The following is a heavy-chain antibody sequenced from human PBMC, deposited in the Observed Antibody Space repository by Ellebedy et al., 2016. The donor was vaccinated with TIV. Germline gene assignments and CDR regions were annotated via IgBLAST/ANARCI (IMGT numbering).Heavy chain of an antibody. CDR2: IYLTGST. CDR1: GGSITSSYW. V-gene: IGHV4-4*02. D-gene: IGHD3-10*01. J-gene: IGHJ4*02. Sequence: SETLSLXCAVSGGSITSSYWWSCVRQPPGKGLEWIGEIYLTGSTNYNPSLRSRVTISVDKSKIQFSLKLRSVTAADTAVYYCASGSMVRGLTDYWGQGTLVTVSS. CDR3: ASGSMVRGLTDY.